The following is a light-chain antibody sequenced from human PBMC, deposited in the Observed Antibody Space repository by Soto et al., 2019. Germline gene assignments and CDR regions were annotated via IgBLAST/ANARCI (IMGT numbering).Light chain of an antibody. J-gene: IGKJ5*01. CDR1: QNVSSNL. CDR2: GAS. V-gene: IGKV3-20*01. Sequence: TVLTQSPGTLSLSPCERATLSSRAIQNVSSNLLVWYQQHPGQAPRLLIYGASSRATGIPDRFSGSGSGTDFSLTISSLQSEDFAIYYCQQYYNWPPITFGQGTRLEIK. CDR3: QQYYNWPPIT.